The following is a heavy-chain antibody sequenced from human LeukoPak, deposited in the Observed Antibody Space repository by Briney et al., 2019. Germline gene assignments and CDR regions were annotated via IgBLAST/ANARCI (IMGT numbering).Heavy chain of an antibody. D-gene: IGHD2-15*01. CDR3: ARVRRSATATHRSTTVGVDY. Sequence: ASVKVSCKASGYTFTGYYMHWVRQAPGQGLEWMGWINPNSGGTNYAQKFQGWVTMTRDTSISTAYMELSRLRSDDTAVYYCARVRRSATATHRSTTVGVDYWGQGTLVTVSS. CDR2: INPNSGGT. V-gene: IGHV1-2*04. CDR1: GYTFTGYY. J-gene: IGHJ4*02.